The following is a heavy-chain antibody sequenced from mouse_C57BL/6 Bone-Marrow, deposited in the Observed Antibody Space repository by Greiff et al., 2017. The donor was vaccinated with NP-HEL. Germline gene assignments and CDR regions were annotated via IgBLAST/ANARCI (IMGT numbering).Heavy chain of an antibody. CDR1: GFNIKDDY. Sequence: VQLQQSGAELVRPGASVKLSCTASGFNIKDDYMHWVKQRPEQGLEWIGWIDPENGDTEYASKFQGKATITADTSSNTAYLQLSSLTSEDTAVYYCAGRSDYYDYDDGVAYWGQGTLVTVSA. CDR3: AGRSDYYDYDDGVAY. J-gene: IGHJ3*01. D-gene: IGHD2-4*01. V-gene: IGHV14-4*01. CDR2: IDPENGDT.